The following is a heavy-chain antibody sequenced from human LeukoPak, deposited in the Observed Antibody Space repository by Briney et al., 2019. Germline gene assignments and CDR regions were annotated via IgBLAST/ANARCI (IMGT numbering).Heavy chain of an antibody. CDR3: ARDDSSGYYHSFYFDY. D-gene: IGHD3-22*01. V-gene: IGHV4-38-2*02. Sequence: PSETLSLTCTVSGYSISSGYFWGWIRQPPGKGLECIGTIYHSGSTYYNPSLKSRVTISVDTSKNQFSLKLSSVTAADTAIYYCARDDSSGYYHSFYFDYWGQGTLVTVSS. J-gene: IGHJ4*02. CDR2: IYHSGST. CDR1: GYSISSGYF.